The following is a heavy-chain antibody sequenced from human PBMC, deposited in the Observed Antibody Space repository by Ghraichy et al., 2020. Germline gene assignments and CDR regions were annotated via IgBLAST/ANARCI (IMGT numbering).Heavy chain of an antibody. CDR1: GGSISSSSYY. V-gene: IGHV4-39*01. D-gene: IGHD1-26*01. Sequence: SETLSLTCTVSGGSISSSSYYWGWIRQPPGEGLEWIGTVYYTGNTYYNPSLKSRVSISVDTSKNQFSLKLSSVTAADTAMYYCARPTGSYYYSGAFDIWGQGTRVTVSS. CDR2: VYYTGNT. J-gene: IGHJ3*02. CDR3: ARPTGSYYYSGAFDI.